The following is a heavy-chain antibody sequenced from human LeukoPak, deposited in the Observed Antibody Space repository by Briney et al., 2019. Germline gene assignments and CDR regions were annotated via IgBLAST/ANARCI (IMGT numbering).Heavy chain of an antibody. J-gene: IGHJ4*02. CDR1: GGTFSSYA. V-gene: IGHV1-69*04. Sequence: ASVMVSCKASGGTFSSYAISWVRQAPGQGLEWMGRIIPILGIANYAQKFQGRVTITADKSTSTAYMELSSLRSEDTAVYYCARDCSSTSCYWPVFDYWGQGTLVTVSS. CDR3: ARDCSSTSCYWPVFDY. D-gene: IGHD2-2*01. CDR2: IIPILGIA.